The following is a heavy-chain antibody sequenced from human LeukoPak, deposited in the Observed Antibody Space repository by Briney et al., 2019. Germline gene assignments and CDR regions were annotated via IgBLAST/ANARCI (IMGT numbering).Heavy chain of an antibody. J-gene: IGHJ6*02. D-gene: IGHD6-19*01. V-gene: IGHV3-9*01. CDR2: ISWNSGSI. CDR3: AKGGGPGIAVAGHPGDDYYYYGMDV. CDR1: GFTFDDYA. Sequence: PGRSLRLSCAASGFTFDDYAMHWVRQAPGKGLEWVSGISWNSGSIGYADSVKGRFTISRDNAKNSLYLQMNSLRAEDTALYYCAKGGGPGIAVAGHPGDDYYYYGMDVWGQGTTVTVSS.